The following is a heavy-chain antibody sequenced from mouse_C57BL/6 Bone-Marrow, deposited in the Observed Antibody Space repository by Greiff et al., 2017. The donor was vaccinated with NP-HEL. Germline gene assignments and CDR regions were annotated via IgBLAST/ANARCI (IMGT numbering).Heavy chain of an antibody. D-gene: IGHD1-1*01. CDR3: ARDRTTVERGYFDV. CDR2: ISDGGSYT. CDR1: GFTFSSYA. V-gene: IGHV5-4*01. J-gene: IGHJ1*03. Sequence: EVKLVESGGGLVKPGGSLKLSCAASGFTFSSYAMSWVRQTPEKRLEWVATISDGGSYTYYPDNVKGRFTISRDNAKNNLYLQMSHLKSEDTAMDYCARDRTTVERGYFDVWGTGTTVTVSS.